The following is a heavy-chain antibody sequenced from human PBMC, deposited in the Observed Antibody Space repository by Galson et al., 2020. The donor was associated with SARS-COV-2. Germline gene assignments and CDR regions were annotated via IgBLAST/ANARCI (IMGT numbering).Heavy chain of an antibody. D-gene: IGHD6-19*01. CDR1: GFSLSTSGMC. V-gene: IGHV2-70*01. CDR3: AQSTRGGYSGGWYYDGMDV. Sequence: SGPTLVKPTQTLTLTCTFSGFSLSTSGMCVSWIRQPPGKALEWLALIDWDDEKFYSTSLKTRLTISKDTSKNQVILTMTNMDPVDTATYYWAQSTRGGYSGGWYYDGMDVWGQGTTVTVSS. J-gene: IGHJ6*02. CDR2: IDWDDEK.